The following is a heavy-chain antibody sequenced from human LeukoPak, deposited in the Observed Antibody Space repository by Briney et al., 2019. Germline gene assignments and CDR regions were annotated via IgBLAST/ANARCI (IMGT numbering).Heavy chain of an antibody. J-gene: IGHJ4*02. D-gene: IGHD5-18*01. V-gene: IGHV3-48*03. CDR1: GFTFSSYE. Sequence: GGSLRLSCAASGFTFSSYEMNWVRQAPGKGLEWVSYISSSGSTIYYADSVRGRFTISRDNAKNSLYLQMNSLRAEDTAVYYCARGDTAMVPDYWGQGTLVTVSS. CDR3: ARGDTAMVPDY. CDR2: ISSSGSTI.